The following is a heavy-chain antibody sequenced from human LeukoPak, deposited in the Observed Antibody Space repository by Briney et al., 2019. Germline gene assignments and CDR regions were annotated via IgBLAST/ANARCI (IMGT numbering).Heavy chain of an antibody. D-gene: IGHD2-2*01. J-gene: IGHJ1*01. CDR1: GFTFSSYS. CDR2: ISTSSSDI. Sequence: PGGSLRLSCAASGFTFSSYSMNWVRQAPGKGLEWVSSISTSSSDIYYADSVKGRFTISRDNAKNSLYLQMNGLRAEDTAVYYCARDSCSSSSCYDFQHWGQGTLVTVSS. CDR3: ARDSCSSSSCYDFQH. V-gene: IGHV3-21*01.